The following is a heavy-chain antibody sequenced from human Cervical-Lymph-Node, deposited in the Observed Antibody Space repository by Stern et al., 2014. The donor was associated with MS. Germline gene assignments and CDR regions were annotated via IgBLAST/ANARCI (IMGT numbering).Heavy chain of an antibody. D-gene: IGHD1-1*01. Sequence: EVQLVQSGAEVKKPGESLKISCKGSGYTFTNNWIAWVRQMPGKGLEWMGIIYPDDSDIRYSTSLQGQVTISADNAISTAYLQWSSLKAADSAVYYCARPPPRRKWDDPNYGMDVWGQGTTVTVSS. CDR3: ARPPPRRKWDDPNYGMDV. V-gene: IGHV5-51*03. J-gene: IGHJ6*02. CDR1: GYTFTNNW. CDR2: IYPDDSDI.